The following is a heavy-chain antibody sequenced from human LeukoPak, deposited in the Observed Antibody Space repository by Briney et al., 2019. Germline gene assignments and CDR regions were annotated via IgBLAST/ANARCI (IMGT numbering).Heavy chain of an antibody. V-gene: IGHV3-23*01. D-gene: IGHD2-15*01. Sequence: PGGSLRLSCAASGFTFSNYAMSWVRQAPGKGLEWVSAISGSGGSTHYADSVKGRLTISRDNSKNTLYLQMNSLRAEDTAIYYCANRYCGGGNGYKFDYWGQGTLVAVSS. J-gene: IGHJ4*02. CDR2: ISGSGGST. CDR3: ANRYCGGGNGYKFDY. CDR1: GFTFSNYA.